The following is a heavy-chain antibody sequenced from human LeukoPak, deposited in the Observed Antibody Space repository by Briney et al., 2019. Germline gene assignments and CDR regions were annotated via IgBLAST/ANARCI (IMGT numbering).Heavy chain of an antibody. CDR1: GGSISPYY. V-gene: IGHV4-4*07. D-gene: IGHD3-9*01. Sequence: SETLSLTCTVSGGSISPYYWSWIRQPAGKGLEWIGRIYNNVNTNYNASLKSRVTISVDTSKNQFSLRLSSVTAADTAVYYCARGPRSADWYSIDYWGQGTLVTVSS. CDR3: ARGPRSADWYSIDY. J-gene: IGHJ4*02. CDR2: IYNNVNT.